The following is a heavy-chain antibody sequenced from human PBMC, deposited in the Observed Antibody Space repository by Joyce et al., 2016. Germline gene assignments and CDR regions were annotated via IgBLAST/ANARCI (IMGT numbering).Heavy chain of an antibody. CDR3: ARDRNEGYCTSARCYYYYYYGMDV. V-gene: IGHV4-59*01. J-gene: IGHJ6*02. Sequence: QVQLQESGPGLVKPSETLSLTCTVSGGSINTYYWSWIRQPPGKGLEWLGYISYSGTANYAPSLKSRVTISVDTAKNQISLKVTSVTAADTAVYYCARDRNEGYCTSARCYYYYYYGMDVWGQGTTVTVSS. CDR2: ISYSGTA. CDR1: GGSINTYY. D-gene: IGHD2-2*01.